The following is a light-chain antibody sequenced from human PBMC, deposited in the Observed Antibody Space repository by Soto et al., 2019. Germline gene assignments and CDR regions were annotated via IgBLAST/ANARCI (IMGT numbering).Light chain of an antibody. CDR2: AAS. CDR1: QSISSY. CDR3: QKSYSTPTWT. Sequence: DIQMTQSPSSLSASVGDRVTITCRASQSISSYLNWYQQKPGKAPKLLIYAASSLQSGVPSRFSGSGSGTDFTLTISSLQPEDFATYYCQKSYSTPTWTLGQGTKVDIK. V-gene: IGKV1-39*01. J-gene: IGKJ1*01.